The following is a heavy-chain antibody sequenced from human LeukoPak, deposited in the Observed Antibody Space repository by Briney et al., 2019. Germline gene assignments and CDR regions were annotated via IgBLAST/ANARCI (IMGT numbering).Heavy chain of an antibody. V-gene: IGHV3-21*01. J-gene: IGHJ2*01. CDR3: ARDLHTVTNFYGYFDL. CDR2: ISSSSSYI. CDR1: GFTFSSYS. D-gene: IGHD4-11*01. Sequence: GGSLRLSCAASGFTFSSYSMNWVRQAPGKGLEWVSSISSSSSYIYYADSVKGRFTISRDNAKNSLYLQMNSLRAEDTAVYYCARDLHTVTNFYGYFDLWGRGTPVSVSS.